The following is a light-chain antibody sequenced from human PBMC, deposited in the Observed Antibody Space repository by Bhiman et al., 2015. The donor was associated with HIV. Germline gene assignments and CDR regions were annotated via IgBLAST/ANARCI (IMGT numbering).Light chain of an antibody. Sequence: QSALTQPASVSGSPGQSITISCTGTSSDVGGYNYVSWFQQHPGKVPKLIIYDVSNRPSGVPDRFSGSKSGNTASLTISGLQAEDEADYYCCSFANSYTSLYVFGTGTKVTVL. J-gene: IGLJ1*01. CDR2: DVS. V-gene: IGLV2-14*03. CDR1: SSDVGGYNY. CDR3: CSFANSYTSLYV.